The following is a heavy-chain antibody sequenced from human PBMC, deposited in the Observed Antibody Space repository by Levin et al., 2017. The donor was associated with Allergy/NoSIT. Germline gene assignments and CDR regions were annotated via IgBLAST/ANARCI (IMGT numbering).Heavy chain of an antibody. CDR1: GFTFDDYA. J-gene: IGHJ6*02. CDR2: ISWNSGSI. Sequence: SCAASGFTFDDYAMHWVRQAPGKGLEWVSGISWNSGSIGYADSVKGRFTISRDNAKKSLYLQMNSLRADDTAFYYCAKDIGYCSSSNCHHPYYYYGIDVWGQGTTVTVSS. V-gene: IGHV3-9*01. D-gene: IGHD2-2*01. CDR3: AKDIGYCSSSNCHHPYYYYGIDV.